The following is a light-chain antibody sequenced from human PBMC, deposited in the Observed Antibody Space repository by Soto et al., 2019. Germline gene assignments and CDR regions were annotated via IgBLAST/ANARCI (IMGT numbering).Light chain of an antibody. CDR3: SSYTSSSTYV. CDR2: EVS. Sequence: QSALTQPASVSGSPGQSMTISCTGTSSDVGGYNYVSWYQQHPGKAPKLMIYEVSNRPSGVSNRFSGSKSGNTASLTISGLQAEDEADYYCSSYTSSSTYVFGTGTKVT. V-gene: IGLV2-14*01. CDR1: SSDVGGYNY. J-gene: IGLJ1*01.